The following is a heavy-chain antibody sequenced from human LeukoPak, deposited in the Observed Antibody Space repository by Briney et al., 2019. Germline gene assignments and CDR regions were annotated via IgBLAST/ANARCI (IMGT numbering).Heavy chain of an antibody. D-gene: IGHD5-18*01. Sequence: PGGSLRLSFAASGFTFSSYAMHWVRQAPGKGLEWVAVISYDGNYKKYGDSVKGRFTISRDNSKNTLYLQMNSLRAEDTAVYYCARDGPWIQLWLPSRGYFDYWGQGTLVTVSS. CDR1: GFTFSSYA. CDR3: ARDGPWIQLWLPSRGYFDY. J-gene: IGHJ4*02. CDR2: ISYDGNYK. V-gene: IGHV3-30*04.